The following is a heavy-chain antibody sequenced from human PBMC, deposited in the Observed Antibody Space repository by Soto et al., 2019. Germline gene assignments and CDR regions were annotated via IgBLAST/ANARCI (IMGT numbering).Heavy chain of an antibody. CDR2: IWYDGSNK. J-gene: IGHJ6*03. CDR3: AREGGRLAAGTKNGAYYYYMDV. D-gene: IGHD6-13*01. Sequence: QVQLVESGGGVVQPGRSLRLSCAASGFTFSSYGMHWVRQAPGKGLEWVAVIWYDGSNKYYADSVKGRFTISRDNSRNTLYLQLNSLRAQDTAVYSCAREGGRLAAGTKNGAYYYYMDVWGKGTTVTVSS. V-gene: IGHV3-33*01. CDR1: GFTFSSYG.